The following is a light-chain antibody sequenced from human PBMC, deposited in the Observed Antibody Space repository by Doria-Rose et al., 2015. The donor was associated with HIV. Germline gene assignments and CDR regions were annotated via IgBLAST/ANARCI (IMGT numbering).Light chain of an antibody. CDR1: SSDVGAYSY. V-gene: IGLV2-8*01. CDR3: SSYAGSKNLWV. CDR2: EVS. Sequence: QSVLTQPPSASGSLGQSVTISCTGTSSDVGAYSYVSWYRQYPGKAPKLIIYEVSKRPSGVPDRFSVSKSGNTASLTISGLQAEDEADYYCSSYAGSKNLWVFGGGTQLTVL. J-gene: IGLJ3*02.